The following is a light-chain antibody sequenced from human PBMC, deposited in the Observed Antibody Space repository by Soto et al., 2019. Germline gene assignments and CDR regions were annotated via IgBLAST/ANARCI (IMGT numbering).Light chain of an antibody. CDR2: WAS. V-gene: IGKV4-1*01. J-gene: IGKJ5*01. CDR3: QQYLSTSIT. Sequence: DIVMTQSPDFLAVSLGERATINCKSSQTVFLSSKKNYLAWYQQKPGQPPKLLIYWASTRESGVPDRFSGSGSGTDFTLTISSLQAEDVALYYCQQYLSTSITFGQGTRLEIK. CDR1: QTVFLSSKKNY.